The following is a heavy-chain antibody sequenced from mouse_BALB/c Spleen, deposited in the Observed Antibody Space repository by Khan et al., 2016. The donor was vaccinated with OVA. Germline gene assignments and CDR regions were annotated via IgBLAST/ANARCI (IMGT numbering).Heavy chain of an antibody. CDR2: INTGGAYT. Sequence: EVELVESGGDFVRPGGSLKLSCAASGFTFSTYGMSWVRQTPDKRLEWVATINTGGAYTYYPDTVKGRFTISRDNAKNTLYLQLSSLKSEDTAIYYCARLAYYYNSEGFAYWGRGTLVTVSA. CDR1: GFTFSTYG. V-gene: IGHV5-6*01. CDR3: ARLAYYYNSEGFAY. J-gene: IGHJ3*01. D-gene: IGHD1-1*01.